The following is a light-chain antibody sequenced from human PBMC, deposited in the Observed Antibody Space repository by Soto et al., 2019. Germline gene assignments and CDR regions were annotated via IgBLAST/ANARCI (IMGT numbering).Light chain of an antibody. CDR2: GAG. CDR3: QQYGSSPGT. CDR1: QTVKKY. V-gene: IGKV3-20*01. J-gene: IGKJ1*01. Sequence: EVVLTQSPGTLSLSPGERVTVSCRASQTVKKYLAWYQQKPGQAPRLVIYGAGTRGSGVPDRFSGSGSGTDFTLTISRLEPEDFAVYYCQQYGSSPGTFGQGTKVEIK.